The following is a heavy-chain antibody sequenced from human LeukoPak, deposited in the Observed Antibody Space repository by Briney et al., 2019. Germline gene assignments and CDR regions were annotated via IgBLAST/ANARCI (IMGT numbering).Heavy chain of an antibody. J-gene: IGHJ4*02. D-gene: IGHD3-10*01. CDR3: ARDSVDGPFVISLDL. CDR1: GFSFSSYP. Sequence: GGSLRLSCAAAGFSFSSYPMNWVRQAPGKGLEWISHISSDGNTESYVDAPRGRFTMSRDNAKNSLFLLINSLRVEDTAVYYCARDSVDGPFVISLDLWGQGALVTVSS. CDR2: ISSDGNTE. V-gene: IGHV3-48*03.